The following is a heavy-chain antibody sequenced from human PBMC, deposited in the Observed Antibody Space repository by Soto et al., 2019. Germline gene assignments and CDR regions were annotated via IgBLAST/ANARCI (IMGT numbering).Heavy chain of an antibody. CDR3: VRGARTSGWEYYFDQ. CDR2: IWFDGSNK. CDR1: GFIFSAYG. Sequence: QVQLVESGGGVVQHGGSLRLSCAASGFIFSAYGIHWVRQSPGKGLEWMTLIWFDGSNKFYGDSVKGRFTISRDNSKDTVYLQMTSLRVEDTAIYYCVRGARTSGWEYYFDQWGQGTLVTVSS. J-gene: IGHJ4*02. D-gene: IGHD6-19*01. V-gene: IGHV3-33*01.